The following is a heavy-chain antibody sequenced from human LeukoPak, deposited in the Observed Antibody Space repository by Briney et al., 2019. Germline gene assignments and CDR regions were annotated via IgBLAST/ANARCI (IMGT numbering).Heavy chain of an antibody. J-gene: IGHJ4*02. Sequence: ASVKVSCKASGYTFTGYYMHWVRQAPGQGLEWMGWISAYNGSTNYAQKLQGRVTMTTDTSTSTAYMELRSLRSDDTAVYYCARDGDYDFWSGPQTAFDYWGQGTLVTVSS. CDR3: ARDGDYDFWSGPQTAFDY. CDR2: ISAYNGST. V-gene: IGHV1-18*04. D-gene: IGHD3-3*01. CDR1: GYTFTGYY.